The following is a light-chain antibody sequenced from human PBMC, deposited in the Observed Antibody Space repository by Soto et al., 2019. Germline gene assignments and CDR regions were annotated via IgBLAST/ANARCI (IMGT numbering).Light chain of an antibody. CDR3: QQRSNWPPIT. CDR1: QSVSSN. J-gene: IGKJ5*01. V-gene: IGKV3-11*01. Sequence: NLLTQSSGPLSFSPGERTPPSCRASQSVSSNLAWYQQKPGQAPRLLIYDAANRATGIPARFSGSGSGTDFTLTISSLEPEDFAVYYCQQRSNWPPITFGPGTRLEIK. CDR2: DAA.